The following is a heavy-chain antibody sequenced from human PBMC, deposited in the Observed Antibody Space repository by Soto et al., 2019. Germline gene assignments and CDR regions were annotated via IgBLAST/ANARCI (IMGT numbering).Heavy chain of an antibody. Sequence: GSLRLSCAASGFTFSSYAMSWVRQAPGKGLEWVSAISGSGGSTYYADSVKGRFTISRDNSKNTLYLQMNSLRAEDTAVYYCAKDPVTVRYYYGSGSYPSWGQGALVTVSS. CDR3: AKDPVTVRYYYGSGSYPS. V-gene: IGHV3-23*01. D-gene: IGHD3-10*01. CDR1: GFTFSSYA. J-gene: IGHJ4*02. CDR2: ISGSGGST.